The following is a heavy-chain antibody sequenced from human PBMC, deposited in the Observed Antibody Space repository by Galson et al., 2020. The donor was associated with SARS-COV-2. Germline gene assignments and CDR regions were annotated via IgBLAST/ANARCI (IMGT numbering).Heavy chain of an antibody. J-gene: IGHJ6*04. CDR2: ISSSSSTI. CDR3: ARDLGYDFWSGYSRTMDV. CDR1: GFTFSSYS. D-gene: IGHD3-3*01. Sequence: GGSLRLSCAASGFTFSSYSMNWVRQAPGKGLEWVSYISSSSSTIYYADSVQGRFTISRDNAKNSLYLQMNSLRAEDTAVYYCARDLGYDFWSGYSRTMDVWGKGTTVTVSS. V-gene: IGHV3-48*01.